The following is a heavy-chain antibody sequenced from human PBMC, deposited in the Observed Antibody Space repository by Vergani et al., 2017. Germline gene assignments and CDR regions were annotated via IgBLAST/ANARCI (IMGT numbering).Heavy chain of an antibody. V-gene: IGHV4-61*02. J-gene: IGHJ4*02. CDR2: IHTSGST. CDR1: GGSINSHNYY. D-gene: IGHD2-15*01. CDR3: ARGSCLGGSFYKPLFDY. Sequence: QVQLQESGPGLVKPSQTLSLTCTVSGGSINSHNYYWSWIRQPAGKGLEWIGRIHTSGSTNYNPSLKSRVTMSEDTSKNQFSLNLTSVTTADTAVYFCARGSCLGGSFYKPLFDYWRQAILVTVSS.